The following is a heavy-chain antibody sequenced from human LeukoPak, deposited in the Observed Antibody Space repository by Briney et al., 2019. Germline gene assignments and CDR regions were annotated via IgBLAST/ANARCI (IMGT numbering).Heavy chain of an antibody. V-gene: IGHV3-74*01. CDR1: GFTFSSYW. CDR2: INSDGSST. J-gene: IGHJ5*02. Sequence: GGSLRLSCAASGFTFSSYWMHWVRQAPGKGLVWVSRINSDGSSTSYADSVKGRFTISRDNAKNTLFLQMNSLRAEDTAVYYCAREDMVNWFDPWGQGTLVTVSS. D-gene: IGHD5-12*01. CDR3: AREDMVNWFDP.